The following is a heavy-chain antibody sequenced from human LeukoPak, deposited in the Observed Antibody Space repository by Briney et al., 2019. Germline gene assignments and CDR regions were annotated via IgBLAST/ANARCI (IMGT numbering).Heavy chain of an antibody. CDR2: ITTGRGET. CDR1: GYTFTDYA. Sequence: ASVKVSCKASGYTFTDYALHWVRQAPGQSLEWMGWITTGRGETRYSQEFQRRITFNRDTSASTVYMDLSALRSEDTAVYYCARGGKQWRGGNYFDSWGQGTLVAVSS. D-gene: IGHD6-19*01. CDR3: ARGGKQWRGGNYFDS. J-gene: IGHJ4*02. V-gene: IGHV1-3*03.